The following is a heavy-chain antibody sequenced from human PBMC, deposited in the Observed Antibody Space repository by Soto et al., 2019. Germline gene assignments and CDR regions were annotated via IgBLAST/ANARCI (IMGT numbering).Heavy chain of an antibody. V-gene: IGHV1-18*01. CDR2: ISAYNGNT. CDR1: GYTFTIYG. J-gene: IGHJ6*02. Sequence: GASVKVSCKASGYTFTIYGISWVRQAPGQGLEWMGWISAYNGNTNYAQKLQGRVTMTTDTSTSTAYMELRSLRSDDTAVYYCARDKRTVTTKYYYGMDVWGQGTTVTVSS. CDR3: ARDKRTVTTKYYYGMDV. D-gene: IGHD4-17*01.